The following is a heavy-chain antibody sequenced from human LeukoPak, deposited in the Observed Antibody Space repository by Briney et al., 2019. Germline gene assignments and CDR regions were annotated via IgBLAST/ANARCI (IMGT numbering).Heavy chain of an antibody. CDR2: ISSNSTYT. Sequence: EGSLRLSCAASGFSFSNFYMSWIRQAPGKGLEWVSYISSNSTYTNSADSVRGRFTISRDNAKNSLYLQMNSLRVEDTAVYYCARESDSSGYYDYWGQGTLVTVSS. V-gene: IGHV3-11*06. CDR3: ARESDSSGYYDY. D-gene: IGHD3-22*01. J-gene: IGHJ4*02. CDR1: GFSFSNFY.